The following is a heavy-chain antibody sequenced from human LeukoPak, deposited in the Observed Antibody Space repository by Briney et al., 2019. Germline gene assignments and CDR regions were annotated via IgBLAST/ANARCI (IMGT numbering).Heavy chain of an antibody. CDR2: VYHSGST. CDR1: GASISSDY. D-gene: IGHD3-22*01. CDR3: ARAGNYYYSSGYYSHFDY. J-gene: IGHJ4*02. Sequence: SETLSLTCTVSGASISSDYWNWIRQPPGKGLEWIGHVYHSGSTNYDPSLKSRVTISVDTSKNQFSLKLSSVTAADTAVYYCARAGNYYYSSGYYSHFDYWGQGTLVTVSS. V-gene: IGHV4-59*12.